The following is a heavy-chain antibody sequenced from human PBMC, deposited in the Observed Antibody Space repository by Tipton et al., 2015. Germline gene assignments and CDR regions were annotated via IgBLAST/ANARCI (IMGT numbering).Heavy chain of an antibody. CDR3: ARAKYSSGWYEKSYSDY. J-gene: IGHJ4*02. V-gene: IGHV4-61*01. CDR2: IYYSGST. D-gene: IGHD6-19*01. Sequence: TLSLTCTVSDGYVSSGTYYWSWIRQPPGKGLEWIGYIYYSGSTNYNPSLKSRVTISVDTSKDQFSLKLSSVTAADTAVYYCARAKYSSGWYEKSYSDYWGQGTLVTVSS. CDR1: DGYVSSGTYY.